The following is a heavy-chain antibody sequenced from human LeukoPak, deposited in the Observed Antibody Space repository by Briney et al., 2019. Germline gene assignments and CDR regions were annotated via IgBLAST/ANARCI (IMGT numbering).Heavy chain of an antibody. V-gene: IGHV4-38-2*02. Sequence: SETLSLTCTVSGYSISSGYYWGWIRQPPGKGLEWIVSNYNSGSTYYNQSFQSRVTISVDTSKNQFSLKLSSVTAADTAVYYCARGAYDDSSGYADNCGQGTLGTVSS. CDR2: NYNSGST. J-gene: IGHJ4*02. CDR3: ARGAYDDSSGYADN. D-gene: IGHD3-22*01. CDR1: GYSISSGYY.